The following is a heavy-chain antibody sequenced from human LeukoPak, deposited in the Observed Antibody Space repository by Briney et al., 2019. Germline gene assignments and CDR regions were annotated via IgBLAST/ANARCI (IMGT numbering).Heavy chain of an antibody. D-gene: IGHD3-3*01. CDR1: GGSITTYY. J-gene: IGHJ4*02. Sequence: SETLSLTCTVSGGSITTYYWSWIRQPPGKGLEWIGFIFYSGSTNYNPSLKSRVTISLNTFKTQFSLKLSSVTAADTAVYYCARGTFWSGYYHDYWGQGTLVTVSS. CDR2: IFYSGST. V-gene: IGHV4-59*01. CDR3: ARGTFWSGYYHDY.